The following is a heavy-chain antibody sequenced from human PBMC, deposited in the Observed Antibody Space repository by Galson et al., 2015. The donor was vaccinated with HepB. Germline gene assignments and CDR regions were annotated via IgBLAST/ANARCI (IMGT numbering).Heavy chain of an antibody. V-gene: IGHV6-1*01. Sequence: CAISGDSVSSNSAAWNWIRQSPSRGLEWLGRTYYRSKWYNDYAVSVKSRITINPDTSKNQFSLQLNSVTPEDTAVYYCARYFRDTVTTDHYYYYGMDVWGQGTTVTVSS. CDR1: GDSVSSNSAA. CDR2: TYYRSKWYN. CDR3: ARYFRDTVTTDHYYYYGMDV. D-gene: IGHD4-17*01. J-gene: IGHJ6*02.